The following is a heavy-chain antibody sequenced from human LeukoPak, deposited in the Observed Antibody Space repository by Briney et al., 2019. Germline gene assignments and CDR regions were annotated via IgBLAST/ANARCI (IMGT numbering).Heavy chain of an antibody. Sequence: SVKVSCKASGGTFSSYAISWVRQAPGQGLEWMGRIIPILGIANYAQKFQGRVTITADKSTSTPYMQLSSLRAEDTAVYYCARGGIQLWFEYFDYWGQGTLVTVSS. J-gene: IGHJ4*02. D-gene: IGHD5-18*01. CDR1: GGTFSSYA. CDR2: IIPILGIA. CDR3: ARGGIQLWFEYFDY. V-gene: IGHV1-69*04.